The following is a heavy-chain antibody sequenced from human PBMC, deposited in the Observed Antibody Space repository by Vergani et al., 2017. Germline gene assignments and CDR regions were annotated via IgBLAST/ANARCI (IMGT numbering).Heavy chain of an antibody. CDR3: AKPVGTSAIMDGYTM. Sequence: QVQLQESGPGLVKPSETLSLTCTVSGGSISSYYWSWIRQPPGKGLEWFGYIYYSGSTNYNPSLKSRVTISVDTSKNQFSLKLSSVTAADTAVYYCAKPVGTSAIMDGYTMWGQGTMVTVSS. V-gene: IGHV4-59*01. J-gene: IGHJ3*02. D-gene: IGHD5/OR15-5a*01. CDR1: GGSISSYY. CDR2: IYYSGST.